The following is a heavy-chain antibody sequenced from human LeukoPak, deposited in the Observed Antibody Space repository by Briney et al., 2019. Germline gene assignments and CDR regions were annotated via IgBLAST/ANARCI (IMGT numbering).Heavy chain of an antibody. V-gene: IGHV4-34*01. CDR1: GGSFSGYY. CDR3: ARKGTRGYSYGCFDY. J-gene: IGHJ4*02. Sequence: SETLSLTCAVYGGSFSGYYWSWIRQPPGKGLEWIGEINHSGSTNYNPSLKSRVTISVDTSKNQFSLKLSSVTAADTAVYYCARKGTRGYSYGCFDYWGQGTLVTVSS. D-gene: IGHD5-18*01. CDR2: INHSGST.